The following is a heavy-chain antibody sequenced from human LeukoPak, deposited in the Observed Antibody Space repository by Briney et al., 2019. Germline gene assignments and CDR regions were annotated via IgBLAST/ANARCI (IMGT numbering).Heavy chain of an antibody. V-gene: IGHV3-23*01. CDR1: GFTFSSYA. CDR3: AKDNSGSYSPSKFDY. J-gene: IGHJ4*02. Sequence: GGSLRLSCAASGFTFSSYAMSWVRQAPGKGLEWVSGISGSGGSTYYADSVKGRFTIFRDNSESTLYLQMDSLGAEDTAVYYCAKDNSGSYSPSKFDYWGQGTLVTVSS. D-gene: IGHD3-10*01. CDR2: ISGSGGST.